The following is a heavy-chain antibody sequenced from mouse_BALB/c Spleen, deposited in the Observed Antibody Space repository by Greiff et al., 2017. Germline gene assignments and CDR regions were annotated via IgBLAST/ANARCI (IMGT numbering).Heavy chain of an antibody. CDR3: AKNLETTVVGPFAY. Sequence: QVQLKESGPSLVQPSQSLSITCTVSGFSLTSYGVHWVRQSPGKGLEWLGVIWRGGSTDYNAAFMSGLSITKDNSNSQVFFKMNSLQADDTAIYYWAKNLETTVVGPFAYWGQGTLVTVSA. V-gene: IGHV2-5-1*01. CDR2: IWRGGST. D-gene: IGHD1-1*01. CDR1: GFSLTSYG. J-gene: IGHJ3*01.